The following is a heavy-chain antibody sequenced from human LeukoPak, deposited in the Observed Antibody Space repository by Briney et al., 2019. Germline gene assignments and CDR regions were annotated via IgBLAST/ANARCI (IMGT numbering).Heavy chain of an antibody. CDR1: GGSFSGYY. Sequence: SETLSLTCAVYGGSFSGYYWSWIRQPPGKGLEWIGEINHSGSTNYNPSLKSRVTISVDTSKNQFSLKLSSVTAADTAVYYCARSSSISVVVPAASSHYYYGMDVWGQGTTVTVSS. D-gene: IGHD2-2*01. CDR3: ARSSSISVVVPAASSHYYYGMDV. J-gene: IGHJ6*02. V-gene: IGHV4-34*01. CDR2: INHSGST.